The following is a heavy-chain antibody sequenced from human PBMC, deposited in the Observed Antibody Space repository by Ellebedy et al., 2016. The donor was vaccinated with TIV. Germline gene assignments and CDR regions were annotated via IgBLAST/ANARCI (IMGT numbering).Heavy chain of an antibody. J-gene: IGHJ6*02. CDR2: IYPGDSDT. CDR3: ARQFSLVVPSPGGMDV. CDR1: GYSFTTYW. Sequence: GESLKISCKGSGYSFTTYWIAWVRQMPGKGLEWMGIIYPGDSDTRYSPSFQGQVTISADKSISTAYLQWSSLKASDTAMYYCARQFSLVVPSPGGMDVWGQGTTVTVSS. D-gene: IGHD2-15*01. V-gene: IGHV5-51*01.